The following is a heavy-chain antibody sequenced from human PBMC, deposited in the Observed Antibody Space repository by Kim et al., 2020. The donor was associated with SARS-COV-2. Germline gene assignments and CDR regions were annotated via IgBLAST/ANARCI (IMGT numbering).Heavy chain of an antibody. D-gene: IGHD3-16*01. J-gene: IGHJ3*02. V-gene: IGHV4-34*10. CDR2: IYHGSIT. CDR1: GVNVSSDS. CDR3: ARVEAEKGGFEKAFDI. Sequence: SETLSLTCEVSGVNVSSDSLSWIRQAPGKGLEWVAAIYHGSITRFHASLKSRITMLADKSKNHLYLQLINVTAEDAAVYYCARVEAEKGGFEKAFDI.